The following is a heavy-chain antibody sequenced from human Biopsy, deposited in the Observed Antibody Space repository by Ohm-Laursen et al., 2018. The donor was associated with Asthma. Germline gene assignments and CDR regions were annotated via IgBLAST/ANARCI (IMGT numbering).Heavy chain of an antibody. V-gene: IGHV3-53*01. Sequence: GSLRLSCSASGFAVSRDHMFWVRQAPGKGLEWVSVIYSGGTSHTADSVRGRFTISRDYSKNTLYLQMHSLRAEDTAVYYCARGDSSNWSHSYFDYWGQEPWSPSPQ. CDR1: GFAVSRDH. J-gene: IGHJ4*01. CDR3: ARGDSSNWSHSYFDY. CDR2: IYSGGTS. D-gene: IGHD3-22*01.